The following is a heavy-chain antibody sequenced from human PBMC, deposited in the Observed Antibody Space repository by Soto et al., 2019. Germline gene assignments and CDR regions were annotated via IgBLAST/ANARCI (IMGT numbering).Heavy chain of an antibody. V-gene: IGHV4-59*07. Sequence: QVQLQESGPGLVAPSDTLSLTCSVSGGSIDDYYWSWIRQPPGKGLEWVAFIYHSGGTDYSPSLQSRVTLSVDTSKNQFSLRLTSVTAPDTAVYYCARVRVDADDLFYFDSWGEGTLVTVSS. J-gene: IGHJ4*02. CDR1: GGSIDDYY. CDR3: ARVRVDADDLFYFDS. CDR2: IYHSGGT. D-gene: IGHD3-3*01.